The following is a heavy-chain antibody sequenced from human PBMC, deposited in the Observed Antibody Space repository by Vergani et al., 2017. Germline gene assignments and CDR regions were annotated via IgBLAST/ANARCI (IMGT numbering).Heavy chain of an antibody. D-gene: IGHD3-3*01. Sequence: QVQLQQWGAGLLKPSETLSLTCAVYGGSFSGYYWSWIRQPPGKGLEWIGEINHSGSTNYNPSLKSRVTISVDTSKNQFSLKLSSVTAAATAVYYCARLYPVRFLEWLFPTFDPWGQGTLVTVSS. J-gene: IGHJ5*02. CDR3: ARLYPVRFLEWLFPTFDP. CDR1: GGSFSGYY. CDR2: INHSGST. V-gene: IGHV4-34*01.